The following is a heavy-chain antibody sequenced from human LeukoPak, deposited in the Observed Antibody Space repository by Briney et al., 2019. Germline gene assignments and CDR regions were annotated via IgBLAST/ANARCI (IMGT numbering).Heavy chain of an antibody. J-gene: IGHJ4*02. CDR1: GDSVSSNSAA. Sequence: SQTLSLTCAISGDSVSSNSAAWNWIRQSPSRGLEWLGRTYYRSKWYNDYAVSVKSRITINPDTSKNQFSLQLNSVTPEDTAVYYCARDVGHRYSSPGNSYYFDYWGQGTLVTVSS. CDR3: ARDVGHRYSSPGNSYYFDY. V-gene: IGHV6-1*01. CDR2: TYYRSKWYN. D-gene: IGHD6-13*01.